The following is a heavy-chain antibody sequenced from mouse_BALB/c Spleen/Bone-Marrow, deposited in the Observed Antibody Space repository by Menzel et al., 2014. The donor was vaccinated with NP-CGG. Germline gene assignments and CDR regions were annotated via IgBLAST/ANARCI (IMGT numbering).Heavy chain of an antibody. V-gene: IGHV1S56*01. CDR2: IYPGNVNT. D-gene: IGHD1-1*01. Sequence: QVQLKESGPELVKPGASVRISCKAAGYTFTSYYIHWVKQRPGQGLEWIGWIYPGNVNTKYNEKFKGKATLTADKSSSTAYIQLSSLTSEDSAVYFCARRYGSSRYYFDYWGQGTTLTVSS. CDR1: GYTFTSYY. J-gene: IGHJ2*01. CDR3: ARRYGSSRYYFDY.